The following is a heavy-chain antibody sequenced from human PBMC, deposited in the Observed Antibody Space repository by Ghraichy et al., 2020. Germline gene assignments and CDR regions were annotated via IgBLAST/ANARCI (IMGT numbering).Heavy chain of an antibody. V-gene: IGHV4-39*07. J-gene: IGHJ6*02. CDR2: VYYTGST. Sequence: PETLSLTCTVSGGSISSSSYYWSWIRQPPGKGLEWIGSVYYTGSTHYNPSLKSRVTISADTSKKQFSLKLNSVTAADTAVYYCARDLSRYDFWSGYYRADYYYYGMDVWGHGTTVTVSS. CDR1: GGSISSSSYY. D-gene: IGHD3-3*01. CDR3: ARDLSRYDFWSGYYRADYYYYGMDV.